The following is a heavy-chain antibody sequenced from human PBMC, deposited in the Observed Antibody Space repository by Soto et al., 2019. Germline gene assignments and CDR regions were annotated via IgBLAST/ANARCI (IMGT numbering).Heavy chain of an antibody. J-gene: IGHJ4*02. D-gene: IGHD3-10*01. CDR3: ARAGELWSNFDY. V-gene: IGHV3-64*02. Sequence: GSLRLSCAASGFTFSTYAMHWVRQAPGKGLQYVSSINSNGGTTYYADSVKGRFTISRDNSESTLYLQMGSLRPEDMAVYYCARAGELWSNFDYWGRGILVTVSS. CDR2: INSNGGTT. CDR1: GFTFSTYA.